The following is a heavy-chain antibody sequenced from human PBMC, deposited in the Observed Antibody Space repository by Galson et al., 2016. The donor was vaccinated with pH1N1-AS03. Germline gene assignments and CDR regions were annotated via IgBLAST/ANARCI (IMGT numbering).Heavy chain of an antibody. V-gene: IGHV3-48*04. Sequence: SLRLSCAASGFTLSGYSMDWVRQAPGRGLEWVSFISSSGDTIYYVDSVKGRITISSDNAKKSLYLQMNSLRAEDTAVYYRARGWLHNSFDKWGQGTMATVSS. CDR2: ISSSGDTI. CDR1: GFTLSGYS. J-gene: IGHJ3*02. D-gene: IGHD5-24*01. CDR3: ARGWLHNSFDK.